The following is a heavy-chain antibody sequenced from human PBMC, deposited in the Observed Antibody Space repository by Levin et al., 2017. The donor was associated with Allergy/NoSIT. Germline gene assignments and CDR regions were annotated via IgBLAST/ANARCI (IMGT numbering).Heavy chain of an antibody. CDR2: ISSSNDYI. CDR1: GFTFSSYS. D-gene: IGHD1-26*01. Sequence: GGSLRLSCAASGFTFSSYSMNWVRQAPGKGLEWVSYISSSNDYIYYADSVKGRFTISRDNAKNSLFLQMNSLRAEDTAVYYCAREGGNYYGYWYFDLWGRGTLVTVSS. J-gene: IGHJ2*01. CDR3: AREGGNYYGYWYFDL. V-gene: IGHV3-21*01.